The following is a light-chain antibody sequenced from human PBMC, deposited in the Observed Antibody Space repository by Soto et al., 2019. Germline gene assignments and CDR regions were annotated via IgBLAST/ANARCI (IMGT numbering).Light chain of an antibody. CDR2: EGN. CDR3: CAYTSTSALYV. CDR1: GSDVEAFNL. Sequence: QSVLTQPASVSGSPGQTITISCTGAGSDVEAFNLVSWYQQHPGEAPKLIIYEGNKRPSGVSSRFSGSSSDNTASLTISGLQTEDEADYYCCAYTSTSALYVFGTGTKVTVL. J-gene: IGLJ1*01. V-gene: IGLV2-14*02.